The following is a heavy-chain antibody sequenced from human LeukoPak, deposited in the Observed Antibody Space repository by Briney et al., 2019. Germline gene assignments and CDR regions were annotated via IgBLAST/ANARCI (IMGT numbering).Heavy chain of an antibody. V-gene: IGHV3-7*03. J-gene: IGHJ6*02. CDR1: GFTFSSYW. Sequence: GGSLRLSCAASGFTFSSYWMNWARQAPGKGLEWVASINHNGNVNYYVDSVKGRFTISRGYAKNSLYLQMSNLRAEDTAVYFCARGGGLDVWGQGATVTVSS. D-gene: IGHD3-16*01. CDR2: INHNGNVN. CDR3: ARGGGLDV.